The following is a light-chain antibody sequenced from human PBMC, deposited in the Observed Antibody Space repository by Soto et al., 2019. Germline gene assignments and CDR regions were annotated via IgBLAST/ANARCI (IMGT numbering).Light chain of an antibody. CDR2: DAS. Sequence: IVFTQSPAALSLSPGERATFCCRASQSVTTYLAWYQQKPGQAPRLLIYDASNRATGIPARFSGSGSGTEFTLTISSLQSEDFAEYHCQQYNNWPQTFGQGTKVDIK. J-gene: IGKJ1*01. V-gene: IGKV3-11*01. CDR3: QQYNNWPQT. CDR1: QSVTTY.